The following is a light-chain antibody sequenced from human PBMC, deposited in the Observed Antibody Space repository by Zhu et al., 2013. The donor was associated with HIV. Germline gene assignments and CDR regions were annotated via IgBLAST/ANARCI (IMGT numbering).Light chain of an antibody. CDR2: DAS. V-gene: IGKV3-15*01. CDR3: QQYGSSPGWT. J-gene: IGKJ1*01. CDR1: QTVFSY. Sequence: EIVMTQSPVTLSVSPGERATLSCRASQTVFSYLTWYQQRPGQPPRLLIYDASTRAAGVPARFSGSGSETDFTLTISSLQSEDFAVYYCQQYGSSPGWTFGQGTKVEIK.